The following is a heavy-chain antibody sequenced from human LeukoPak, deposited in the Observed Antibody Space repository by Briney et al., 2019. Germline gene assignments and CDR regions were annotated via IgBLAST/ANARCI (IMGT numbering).Heavy chain of an antibody. J-gene: IGHJ4*02. CDR3: AKERYSSGWYGGGGHDY. Sequence: GGSLRLSCAASGFTFSSYEMNWVRQAPGKGLEWVSYISSSGNARYYADSVKGRFTISRDNAKNSLYLQMNSLRAEDTAIYYCAKERYSSGWYGGGGHDYWGQGTLVTVSS. D-gene: IGHD6-19*01. CDR1: GFTFSSYE. V-gene: IGHV3-48*03. CDR2: ISSSGNAR.